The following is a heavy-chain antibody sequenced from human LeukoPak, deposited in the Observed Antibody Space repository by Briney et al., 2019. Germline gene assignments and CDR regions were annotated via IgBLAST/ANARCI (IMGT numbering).Heavy chain of an antibody. CDR3: ARAHEVGDY. D-gene: IGHD1-26*01. Sequence: GGSLRLSCAASGFTLSSYSMNWVRQAPGKGLEWVSSISTSSSYIYYADSVRGRFTISRDNAKNSLYLQMNNLRAEDTAVYYCARAHEVGDYWGQGTLVTVAS. CDR1: GFTLSSYS. J-gene: IGHJ4*02. CDR2: ISTSSSYI. V-gene: IGHV3-21*01.